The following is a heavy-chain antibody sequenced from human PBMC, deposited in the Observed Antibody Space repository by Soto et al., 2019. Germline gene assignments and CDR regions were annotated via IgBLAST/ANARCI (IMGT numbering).Heavy chain of an antibody. CDR1: GFSFRDYF. V-gene: IGHV3-11*01. D-gene: IGHD2-21*01. Sequence: GESLKISCAASGFSFRDYFMSWPRQAPGKGLEWVSYIGPYGNSIYYADSVKGRFTISRDDATKSLHLHMNSLRTDDTAAYYCARDDHTYGVYWGQGTPVTVSS. J-gene: IGHJ4*02. CDR3: ARDDHTYGVY. CDR2: IGPYGNSI.